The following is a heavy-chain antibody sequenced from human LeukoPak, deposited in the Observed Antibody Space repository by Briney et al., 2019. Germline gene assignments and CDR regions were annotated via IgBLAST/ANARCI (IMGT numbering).Heavy chain of an antibody. V-gene: IGHV1-2*02. CDR2: INPNGGGT. J-gene: IGHJ4*02. CDR1: GYTFTGYY. D-gene: IGHD3-16*02. Sequence: ASVKVSCKASGYTFTGYYMHWVRQAPGQGLECMGWINPNGGGTNYVQKFQGRVTMTRDTSINTAYMELSRLRSDDTAVYYCARVGYHDTSGAFDYWGQGTLVTVSS. CDR3: ARVGYHDTSGAFDY.